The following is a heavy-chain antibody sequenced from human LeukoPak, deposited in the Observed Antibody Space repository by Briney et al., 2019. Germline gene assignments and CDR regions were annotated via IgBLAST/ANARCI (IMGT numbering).Heavy chain of an antibody. CDR1: GFTFSSYA. J-gene: IGHJ4*02. Sequence: PGGSLRLSCAASGFTFSSYAMSWVRQAPGKGLEWVSAISGSGGSTYYADSVKGRFTISRDNSKNTLYLQMNSLRAEDTAVYYCAKASLLRWLQSLFDYWGQETLVTVSS. CDR2: ISGSGGST. D-gene: IGHD5-24*01. V-gene: IGHV3-23*01. CDR3: AKASLLRWLQSLFDY.